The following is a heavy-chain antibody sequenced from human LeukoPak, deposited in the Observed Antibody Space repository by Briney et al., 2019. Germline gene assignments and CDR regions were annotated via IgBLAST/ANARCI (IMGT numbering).Heavy chain of an antibody. Sequence: GGSLRLSCAASGFTFSSYWMHWVRQAPGKGLVGVSRINDDGRSTNYADSVKGRFTISRDNAKNSLYLQMNSLRAEDTAVYYCAELGITMIGGAWGKGTTVTISS. D-gene: IGHD3-10*02. CDR3: AELGITMIGGA. J-gene: IGHJ6*04. CDR1: GFTFSSYW. V-gene: IGHV3-74*01. CDR2: INDDGRST.